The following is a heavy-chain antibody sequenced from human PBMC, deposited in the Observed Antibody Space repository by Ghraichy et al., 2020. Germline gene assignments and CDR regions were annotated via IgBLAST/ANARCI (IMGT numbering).Heavy chain of an antibody. D-gene: IGHD4-17*01. CDR1: GFSLNTGGMC. CDR3: ARASYGDYIDY. V-gene: IGHV2-70*01. J-gene: IGHJ4*02. Sequence: SGPTLVKPTQTLTLACTFSGFSLNTGGMCLTWIRQPPGKAPEWLALINWDDDKYYTRSLKTRLTISKDTSKNQVVLTMTNMDPVDTATYYCARASYGDYIDYWGLGTRVTVSS. CDR2: INWDDDK.